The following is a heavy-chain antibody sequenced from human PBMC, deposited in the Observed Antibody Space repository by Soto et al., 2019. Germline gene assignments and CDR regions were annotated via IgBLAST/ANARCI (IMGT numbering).Heavy chain of an antibody. Sequence: PSETLSLTCSVSGFSVSSTYWGWVRQSPGKGLEWIGYVYNSGSTIYSPSLKSRITISMDPSKNQFSLRLRSVTAADTAVYYCARIPYSSASFDSWGQGNLVTVSS. CDR3: ARIPYSSASFDS. CDR2: VYNSGST. V-gene: IGHV4-59*02. CDR1: GFSVSSTY. D-gene: IGHD6-19*01. J-gene: IGHJ4*02.